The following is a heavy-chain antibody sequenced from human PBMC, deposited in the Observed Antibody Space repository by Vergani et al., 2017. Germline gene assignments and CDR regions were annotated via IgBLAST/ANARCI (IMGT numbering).Heavy chain of an antibody. Sequence: EKQLVQSGSETKKPGESLKISCPAFGYIFSNFWIGWVRQRPGRVLEWMGIIYPGDSEVKSNPTFRGQVIFSVDTSVNTAYLQWRSLQASDTATYFCASGGHGSENGGALQLWGQGTNITVSS. CDR3: ASGGHGSENGGALQL. D-gene: IGHD3-10*01. J-gene: IGHJ3*01. CDR2: IYPGDSEV. V-gene: IGHV5-51*01. CDR1: GYIFSNFW.